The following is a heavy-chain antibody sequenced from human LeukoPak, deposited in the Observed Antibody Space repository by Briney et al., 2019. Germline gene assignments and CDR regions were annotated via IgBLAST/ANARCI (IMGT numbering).Heavy chain of an antibody. CDR2: INHSGST. J-gene: IGHJ4*02. V-gene: IGHV4-34*01. CDR3: ARGITYYDFWSGYYEVNYFDY. D-gene: IGHD3-3*01. Sequence: PSETLSLTXAVYGGSFSGYYWSWIRQPPGKGLEWIREINHSGSTNYNPSLKSRVTISVDTSKNQFSLKLSSVTAADTAVYYCARGITYYDFWSGYYEVNYFDYWGQGTLVTVSS. CDR1: GGSFSGYY.